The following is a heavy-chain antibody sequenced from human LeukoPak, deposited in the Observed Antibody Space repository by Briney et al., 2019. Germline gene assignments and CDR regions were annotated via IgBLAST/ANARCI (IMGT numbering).Heavy chain of an antibody. V-gene: IGHV3-30*04. D-gene: IGHD3-22*01. CDR2: ISYEGSNK. CDR3: ARDKGGYYASYYFDY. J-gene: IGHJ4*02. CDR1: GFTFSNYT. Sequence: GGSLRLSCAASGFTFSNYTMHWVRQAPGKGLEWVAVISYEGSNKYYAVSVKGRFTISRDNSKNTLYLQMNSLRAEDTAVYYCARDKGGYYASYYFDYWGQGTLVTVSS.